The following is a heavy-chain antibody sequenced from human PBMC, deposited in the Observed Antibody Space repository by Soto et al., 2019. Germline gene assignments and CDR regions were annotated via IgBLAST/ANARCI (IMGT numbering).Heavy chain of an antibody. CDR1: GFTFSSYA. J-gene: IGHJ4*02. Sequence: VGSLRLSCAASGFTFSSYAMSWVRQAPGKGLEWVSAISGSGGSTYYADSVKGRFTISRDNSKNTLYLQMNSLRAEDTAVYYCAKDEASIAAPSSYFDYWGQGTLVTVSS. D-gene: IGHD6-6*01. CDR3: AKDEASIAAPSSYFDY. V-gene: IGHV3-23*01. CDR2: ISGSGGST.